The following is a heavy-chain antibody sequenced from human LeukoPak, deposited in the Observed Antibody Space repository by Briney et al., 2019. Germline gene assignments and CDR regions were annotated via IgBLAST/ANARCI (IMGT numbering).Heavy chain of an antibody. J-gene: IGHJ4*02. CDR1: GFTFSSYG. CDR2: ISYDGSNK. Sequence: GGSLRLSCAASGFTFSSYGMHGVRQAPGKGLEWVAVISYDGSNKYYADSVKGRFTSSRDNSKNTLYLQMNSLRAEDTAVYYCAKAISYSRSWYCFDYWGQGTLVTVSS. CDR3: AKAISYSRSWYCFDY. D-gene: IGHD6-13*01. V-gene: IGHV3-30*18.